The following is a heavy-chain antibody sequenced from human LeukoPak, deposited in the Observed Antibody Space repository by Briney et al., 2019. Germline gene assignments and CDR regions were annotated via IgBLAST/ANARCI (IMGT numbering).Heavy chain of an antibody. CDR1: GVTLSISW. CDR3: ARDGSYAMEV. D-gene: IGHD1-26*01. V-gene: IGHV3-74*01. CDR2: INSDGSTT. J-gene: IGHJ6*02. Sequence: GGSLSLSRAPSGVTLSISWMHSVPEARGGGVVGGSHINSDGSTTTYADSGKGRFTITRNNAKNTVYVQMNSLRAEDTAVYYCARDGSYAMEVWGQVATVTVS.